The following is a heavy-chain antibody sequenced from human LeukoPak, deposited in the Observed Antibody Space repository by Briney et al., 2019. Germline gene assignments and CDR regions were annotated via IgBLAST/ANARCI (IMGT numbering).Heavy chain of an antibody. Sequence: GGSLRLSCAASGFTFDDYAMHWVRQAPGKGLEWVSGISWNSGSIGYADSVKGRFTISRDNAKNSLYLQMNSLRAEDMALYYCEKDGGGLGELLYYFDYWGQGTLVTVSS. V-gene: IGHV3-9*03. D-gene: IGHD1-26*01. CDR2: ISWNSGSI. J-gene: IGHJ4*02. CDR1: GFTFDDYA. CDR3: EKDGGGLGELLYYFDY.